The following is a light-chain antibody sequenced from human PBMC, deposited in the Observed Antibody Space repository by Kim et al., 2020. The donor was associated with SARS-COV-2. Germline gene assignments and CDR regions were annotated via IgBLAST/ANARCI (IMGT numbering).Light chain of an antibody. CDR3: HQYGSSPRT. Sequence: EIELTQSPDTLSLSPGESATLSCRASQSINRDFLAWYQQKPGQAPRLLVHSASTRATGIADRFSGSGSGTDFTLTISRLEPEDFAVYFCHQYGSSPRTFGQGTKLEI. V-gene: IGKV3-20*01. J-gene: IGKJ2*01. CDR2: SAS. CDR1: QSINRDF.